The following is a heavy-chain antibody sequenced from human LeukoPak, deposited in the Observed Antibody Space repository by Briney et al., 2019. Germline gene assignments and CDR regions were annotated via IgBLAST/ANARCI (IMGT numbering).Heavy chain of an antibody. D-gene: IGHD4-17*01. Sequence: SETLSLTCTVSGGSISSYYWSWIRQPPGKGLGWIGYIYYSGSTNYNPSLKSRVTISVDTSKNQFSLKLSSVTAADTAVYYCARHVGRDYGDYEDYYYYGMDVWGQGTTVTVSS. CDR2: IYYSGST. CDR1: GGSISSYY. J-gene: IGHJ6*02. CDR3: ARHVGRDYGDYEDYYYYGMDV. V-gene: IGHV4-59*08.